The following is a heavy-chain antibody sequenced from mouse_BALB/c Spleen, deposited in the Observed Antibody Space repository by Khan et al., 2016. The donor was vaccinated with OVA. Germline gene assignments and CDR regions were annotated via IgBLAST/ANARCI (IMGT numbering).Heavy chain of an antibody. CDR3: AKKCYYCYAISCFAY. V-gene: IGHV2-3*01. J-gene: IGHJ3*01. Sequence: QVQLKQSGPGLVAPSQSLSITCTVSGFSLTSYGVSWVRQPPGKGLEWLGVIWGDGNTNYHSALISRLSISKDNYKSQVFLKLNSLQTDYTATYYCAKKCYYCYAISCFAYWGQWTLVTVSA. D-gene: IGHD1-2*01. CDR2: IWGDGNT. CDR1: GFSLTSYG.